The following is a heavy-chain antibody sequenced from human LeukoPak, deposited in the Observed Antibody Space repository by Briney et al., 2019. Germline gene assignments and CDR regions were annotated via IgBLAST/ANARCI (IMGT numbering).Heavy chain of an antibody. D-gene: IGHD6-19*01. CDR2: ISYDGSHK. CDR3: ARGIAVAGKIDY. V-gene: IGHV3-30*04. CDR1: GFTFSSYA. Sequence: GRSLRLSCAASGFTFSSYAMHWVRQAPGKGLEWVAVISYDGSHKYYADSVKGRFTISRGSSKNTLYLQMNSLRAEDTAVYYCARGIAVAGKIDYWGQGTLVTVFS. J-gene: IGHJ4*02.